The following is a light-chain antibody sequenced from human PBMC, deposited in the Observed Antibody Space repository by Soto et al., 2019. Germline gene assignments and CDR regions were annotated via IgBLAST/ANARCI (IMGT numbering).Light chain of an antibody. V-gene: IGLV2-14*03. CDR2: DVS. Sequence: QSALTQPASVSGSPGQSITISCTGTSSDVGGSTYVSWYQQHPGKAPKLIIYDVSNRHSWISNRCSGSKSGNTASLTISGLQDEDEADYYCSSYRSGSTLVFGGGTKLTVL. J-gene: IGLJ2*01. CDR1: SSDVGGSTY. CDR3: SSYRSGSTLV.